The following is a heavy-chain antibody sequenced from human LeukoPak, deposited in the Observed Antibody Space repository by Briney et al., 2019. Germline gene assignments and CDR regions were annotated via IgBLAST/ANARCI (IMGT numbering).Heavy chain of an antibody. V-gene: IGHV3-15*01. J-gene: IGHJ1*01. CDR2: IRSKTDGGTT. CDR1: GFTVSSNY. Sequence: GGSLRLSCAASGFTVSSNYMSWVRQTPGKGLEWVGRIRSKTDGGTTDYAVSVQGRFTISRDDSKNTLYLQMSSLKTEDTAVYYCAKHIYGVVSIQQWGQGTLATVSS. CDR3: AKHIYGVVSIQQ. D-gene: IGHD3-3*01.